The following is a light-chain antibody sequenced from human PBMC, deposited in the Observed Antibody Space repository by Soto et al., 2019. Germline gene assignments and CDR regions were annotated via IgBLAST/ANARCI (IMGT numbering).Light chain of an antibody. V-gene: IGLV1-44*01. CDR1: SSNIGSNT. CDR3: AAWDDSLNGPSV. Sequence: QSVLTQPPSASGTPGQRVTISCSGSSSNIGSNTVNWYQQLPGTAPTLLIYSNNQRPSGVPDRFSGSKSGTSASLAISGLQSEDEADYYCAAWDDSLNGPSVFGTGTKVTVL. J-gene: IGLJ1*01. CDR2: SNN.